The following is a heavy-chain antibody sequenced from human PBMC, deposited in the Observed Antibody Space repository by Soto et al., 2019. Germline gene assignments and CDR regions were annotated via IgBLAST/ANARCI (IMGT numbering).Heavy chain of an antibody. J-gene: IGHJ6*03. CDR1: GGSFSGYY. V-gene: IGHV4-34*01. CDR3: ARLSSAAGTFYYYYYYMDV. Sequence: SETLSLTCAVYGGSFSGYYWSWIRQPPGKGLEWIGEINHSGSTNYNPTLKSRVTISVDTSKNQFSLKLSSVTAADTAVYYCARLSSAAGTFYYYYYYMDVWGKGTTVTVSS. D-gene: IGHD6-13*01. CDR2: INHSGST.